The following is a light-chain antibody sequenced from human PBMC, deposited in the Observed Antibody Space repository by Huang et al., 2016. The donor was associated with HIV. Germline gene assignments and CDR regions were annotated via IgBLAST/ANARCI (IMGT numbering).Light chain of an antibody. CDR2: AAS. CDR1: QNIRTW. J-gene: IGKJ2*01. Sequence: DIQMTQSPSTLSASVGDRVTITCRASQNIRTWLAWYQQKPGKAPKLLIYAASTLQSGVPSRFSCSGSGTEFTLTISSLQPDDFATYHCQQYNSYPRTFGQGTKLEIK. V-gene: IGKV1-5*01. CDR3: QQYNSYPRT.